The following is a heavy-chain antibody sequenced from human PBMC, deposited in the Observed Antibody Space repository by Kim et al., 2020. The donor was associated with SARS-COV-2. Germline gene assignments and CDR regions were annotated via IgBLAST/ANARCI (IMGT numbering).Heavy chain of an antibody. J-gene: IGHJ4*02. CDR1: GFTFSSYA. Sequence: GGSLRLSCAASGFTFSSYAMHWVRQAPGKGLEWVAVISYDGSNKYYADSVKGRFTISRDNSKNTLYLQMNSLRAEDTAVYYCARESRAYYDSSGYYENFDYWGQGTLVTVSS. D-gene: IGHD3-22*01. CDR3: ARESRAYYDSSGYYENFDY. CDR2: ISYDGSNK. V-gene: IGHV3-30-3*01.